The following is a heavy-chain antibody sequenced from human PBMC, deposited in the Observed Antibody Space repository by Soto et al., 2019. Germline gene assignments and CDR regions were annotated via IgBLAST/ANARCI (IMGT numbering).Heavy chain of an antibody. CDR3: ARCDYYDSSGYYEFYWFDP. J-gene: IGHJ5*02. V-gene: IGHV1-69*06. Sequence: SVKVSCKASGGTFSSYAISWVRQAPGQGLEWMGGIIPIFGTANYAQKFQGRVTITADKSTSTAYMELSSLRSEDTAVYYCARCDYYDSSGYYEFYWFDPWGQGTLVTVS. CDR1: GGTFSSYA. CDR2: IIPIFGTA. D-gene: IGHD3-22*01.